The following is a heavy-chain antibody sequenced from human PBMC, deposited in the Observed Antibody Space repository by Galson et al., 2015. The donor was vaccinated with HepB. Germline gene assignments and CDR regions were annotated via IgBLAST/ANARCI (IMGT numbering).Heavy chain of an antibody. J-gene: IGHJ4*02. V-gene: IGHV3-23*01. CDR2: LSGSGDST. Sequence: SLRLSCAAFGFTFSNYAMSWVRQAPGKGLEWVSALSGSGDSTYHADSVKGRFTISRDNSKNTLSLQMNSLRAEDTAIYYCAKSYYDGTSYSLDYWGQGTLVTVSS. CDR3: AKSYYDGTSYSLDY. CDR1: GFTFSNYA. D-gene: IGHD3-22*01.